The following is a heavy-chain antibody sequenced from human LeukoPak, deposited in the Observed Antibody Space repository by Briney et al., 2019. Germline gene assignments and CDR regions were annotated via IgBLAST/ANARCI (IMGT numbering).Heavy chain of an antibody. D-gene: IGHD3-10*01. CDR3: ARDGMGGIKAFDI. J-gene: IGHJ3*02. CDR1: GFTFSRYW. CDR2: IKHDGSQK. Sequence: GGSLRLSCAASGFTFSRYWMSWVRQAPGRGLEWVANIKHDGSQKYYVDSVKGRITISRDNAKNSLYLQMNSLTAGDTAVYFCARDGMGGIKAFDIWGQGTMVTVSS. V-gene: IGHV3-7*03.